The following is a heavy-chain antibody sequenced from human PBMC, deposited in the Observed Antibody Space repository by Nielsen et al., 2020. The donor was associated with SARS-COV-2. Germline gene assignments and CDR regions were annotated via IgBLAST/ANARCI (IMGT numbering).Heavy chain of an antibody. CDR3: AKDSHYYDSSGYGY. D-gene: IGHD3-22*01. J-gene: IGHJ4*02. CDR2: LSSSSSTI. Sequence: GGSLRLSCAASGFTFSSYSMNWVRQAPGKGLEWVSYLSSSSSTIYYADSVKGRFTISRDNAKNSLYLQMNSLRAEDTALYYCAKDSHYYDSSGYGYWGQGTLVTISS. V-gene: IGHV3-48*01. CDR1: GFTFSSYS.